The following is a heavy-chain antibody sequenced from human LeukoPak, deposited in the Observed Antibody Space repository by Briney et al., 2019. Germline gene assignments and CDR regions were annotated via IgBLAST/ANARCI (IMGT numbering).Heavy chain of an antibody. CDR1: GYTFTSYG. Sequence: ASVKVSCKASGYTFTSYGISWVRQAPGQGIEWMGWISAYNGNTNYAQKLQGRVTMTTDTSTSTAYMELRSLRSDDTAVYYCARVGPRYCSGGSCSRFDPWGQGTLVTVSS. D-gene: IGHD2-15*01. CDR3: ARVGPRYCSGGSCSRFDP. J-gene: IGHJ5*02. V-gene: IGHV1-18*04. CDR2: ISAYNGNT.